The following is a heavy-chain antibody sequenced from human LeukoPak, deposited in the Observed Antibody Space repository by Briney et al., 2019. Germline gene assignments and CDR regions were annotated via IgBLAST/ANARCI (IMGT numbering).Heavy chain of an antibody. CDR3: AKGVDASGVYYYFYMDV. V-gene: IGHV3-23*01. D-gene: IGHD3-16*01. CDR1: GFTFSSYA. CDR2: ISGSGGGR. J-gene: IGHJ6*03. Sequence: PGGSLRLSCAASGFTFSSYAMSAVRQAPGKGLEWVSGISGSGGGRYYADSVKGRFTISRDNSKNTLYLQMNNLRAEDTAVYYCAKGVDASGVYYYFYMDVWGKGTTVTVSS.